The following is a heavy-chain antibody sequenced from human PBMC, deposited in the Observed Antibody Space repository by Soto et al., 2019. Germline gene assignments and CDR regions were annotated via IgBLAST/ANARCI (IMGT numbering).Heavy chain of an antibody. Sequence: EARLGESGGGWVQPGGPLRLSCAASGFSFSSYGMNWVRQAPGKGLEGVSYISSSSGTISYADSVKGRVTISRDNARNSLFLQMTSLRDEDTSMYYCARGGAARPDYWGRGALVTVSA. CDR1: GFSFSSYG. CDR2: ISSSSGTI. V-gene: IGHV3-48*02. CDR3: ARGGAARPDY. D-gene: IGHD6-6*01. J-gene: IGHJ4*02.